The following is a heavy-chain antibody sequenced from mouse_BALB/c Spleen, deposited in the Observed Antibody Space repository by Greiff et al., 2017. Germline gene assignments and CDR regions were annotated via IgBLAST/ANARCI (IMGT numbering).Heavy chain of an antibody. CDR1: GYSITSDYA. Sequence: ESGPGLVKPSQSLSLTCTVTGYSITSDYAWNWIRQFPGNKLEWMGYISYSGSTSYNPSLKSRISITRDTSKNQFFLQLNSVTTEDTATYYCARSYYYGPYYFDYWGQGTTLTVSS. CDR2: ISYSGST. J-gene: IGHJ2*01. D-gene: IGHD1-1*01. CDR3: ARSYYYGPYYFDY. V-gene: IGHV3-2*02.